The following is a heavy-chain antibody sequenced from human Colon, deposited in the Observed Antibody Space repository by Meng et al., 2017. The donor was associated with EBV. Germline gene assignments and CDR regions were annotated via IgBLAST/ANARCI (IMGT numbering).Heavy chain of an antibody. Sequence: QGQLQESGPGLVNPSQTLSLTCTVSGGSISSGNHYWGWIRQHPGKALEYIGYIYYSGSTYYNPSLKSRVIISVDTSKNQFSLRLNSVTAADTAVYYCASLYGDSSVWYLDLWGRGTLVTVSS. CDR1: GGSISSGNHY. J-gene: IGHJ2*01. V-gene: IGHV4-31*03. CDR3: ASLYGDSSVWYLDL. CDR2: IYYSGST. D-gene: IGHD4-17*01.